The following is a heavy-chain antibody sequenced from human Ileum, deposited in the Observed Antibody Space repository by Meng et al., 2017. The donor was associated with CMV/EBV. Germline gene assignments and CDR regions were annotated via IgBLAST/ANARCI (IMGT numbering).Heavy chain of an antibody. CDR3: AKGVPSGSTYRAFDI. Sequence: GESLKISCAASGFTFSTFAMGWVRQAPGKGLEWVSSIYSGGGATHYPDSVKGRFTISRDTSENTLHLQMSSLRVDDTALYYCAKGVPSGSTYRAFDILGQGTKVTVSS. V-gene: IGHV3-23*03. CDR2: IYSGGGAT. CDR1: GFTFSTFA. J-gene: IGHJ3*02. D-gene: IGHD3-22*01.